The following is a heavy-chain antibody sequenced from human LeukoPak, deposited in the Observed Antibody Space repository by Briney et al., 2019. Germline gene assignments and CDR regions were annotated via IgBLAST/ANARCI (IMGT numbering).Heavy chain of an antibody. V-gene: IGHV4-4*02. J-gene: IGHJ4*02. Sequence: SETLSLTCAVSGDSISSDNWWSWVRQPPGKGLEWIGYIYYSASTNYNPSLKSRVTISVDTSNNQFSLKLSSVTAADTAVYYCARGSRGYSYGWGQGTLVTVSS. CDR1: GDSISSDNW. CDR2: IYYSAST. CDR3: ARGSRGYSYG. D-gene: IGHD5-18*01.